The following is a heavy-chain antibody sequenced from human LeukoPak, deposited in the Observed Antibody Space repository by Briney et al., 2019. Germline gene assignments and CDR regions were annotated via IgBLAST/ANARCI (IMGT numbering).Heavy chain of an antibody. CDR3: ARGTVRVYSLFDY. Sequence: PSETLSLTCTVSGGSISRNNYYWDWIRQPPGKGLEYIGSIYYSGSTYYTPSLKSRVTISVDTSKNQFSLKLSSVTAADTAVYYCARGTVRVYSLFDYWGQGTLVTVFS. V-gene: IGHV4-39*07. CDR1: GGSISRNNYY. CDR2: IYYSGST. D-gene: IGHD4-11*01. J-gene: IGHJ4*02.